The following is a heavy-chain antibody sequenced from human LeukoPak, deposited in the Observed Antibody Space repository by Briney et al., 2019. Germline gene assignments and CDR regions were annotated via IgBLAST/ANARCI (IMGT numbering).Heavy chain of an antibody. J-gene: IGHJ6*03. D-gene: IGHD3-10*01. V-gene: IGHV3-23*01. Sequence: GGSLRLSCAASGFTFSSYAMSWVRQAPGKGLEWVSAISGSGGSTYYADSVKGRFTISRDNSKNTLYLQMNSLRAEDTAVYYCAVSPPGGYYYYYMDVWGKGTTVTVSS. CDR2: ISGSGGST. CDR1: GFTFSSYA. CDR3: AVSPPGGYYYYYMDV.